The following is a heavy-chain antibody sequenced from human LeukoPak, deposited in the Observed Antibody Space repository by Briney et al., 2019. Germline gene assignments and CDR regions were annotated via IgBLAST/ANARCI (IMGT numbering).Heavy chain of an antibody. CDR2: IYSGGST. CDR3: ARESRYGDYVGAFDI. J-gene: IGHJ3*02. V-gene: IGHV3-66*01. Sequence: GGSLRLSCAASGFTVSSNCMSWVRQAPGKGLEWVSVIYSGGSTYYADSVKGRFTISRDNSKNTLYLQMNSLRAEDTAVYYCARESRYGDYVGAFDIWGQGTMVTVSS. CDR1: GFTVSSNC. D-gene: IGHD4-17*01.